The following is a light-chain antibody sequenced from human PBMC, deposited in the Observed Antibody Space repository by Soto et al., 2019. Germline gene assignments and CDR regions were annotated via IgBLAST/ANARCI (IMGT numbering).Light chain of an antibody. CDR1: QSVSSN. CDR3: QPYNNWPLT. V-gene: IGKV3-15*01. CDR2: SVS. J-gene: IGKJ4*01. Sequence: EIVMTQSPATLSVSPGERATLSCRASQSVSSNVAWYQQKPGQAPRLLIYSVSTRATGVPTRFSGSRSGAEFTLTINSLQSEDFAVYYCQPYNNWPLTFGGGTKVDIK.